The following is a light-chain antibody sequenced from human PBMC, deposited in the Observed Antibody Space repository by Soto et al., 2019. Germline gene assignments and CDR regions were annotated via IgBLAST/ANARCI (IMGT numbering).Light chain of an antibody. V-gene: IGKV3-20*01. Sequence: EIVLTQSPGTLSLSPGERATLSCRASQSVSSSYLAWYRQKPGQAPRLLIYGVSSRATGIPDRFSGSGSGTDLTLTISRLEPEDFAVYYCQQYGGSPFTFGPGTKVDLK. J-gene: IGKJ3*01. CDR3: QQYGGSPFT. CDR2: GVS. CDR1: QSVSSSY.